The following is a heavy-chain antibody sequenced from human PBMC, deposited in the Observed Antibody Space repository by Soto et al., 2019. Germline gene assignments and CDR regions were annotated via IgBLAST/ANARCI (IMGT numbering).Heavy chain of an antibody. D-gene: IGHD6-6*01. V-gene: IGHV1-3*01. Sequence: QVQLVQSGAEVKKPGASVKVSCKASGYTFTSYAMHWVRQAPGQRLEWMGWINAGNGNTKYSQKFQGRVTITRDTSASTAYMELSSLRSEDTAVDYCARWESSSELGFDPWGQGTLVTVSS. J-gene: IGHJ5*02. CDR1: GYTFTSYA. CDR3: ARWESSSELGFDP. CDR2: INAGNGNT.